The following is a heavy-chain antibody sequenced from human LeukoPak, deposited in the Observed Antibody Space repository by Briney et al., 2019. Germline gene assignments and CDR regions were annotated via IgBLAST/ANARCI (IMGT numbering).Heavy chain of an antibody. D-gene: IGHD2-15*01. CDR1: GGTFSSYA. CDR3: ARGPNDIVVVVAARYSSGCFSY. J-gene: IGHJ4*02. CDR2: IIPIFGTA. V-gene: IGHV1-69*13. Sequence: SVKVSCKASGGTFSSYAISWVRQAPGQGLEWMGGIIPIFGTANYAQKFQGRVTITADESTSTAYMELSSLRSEDTAVYYCARGPNDIVVVVAARYSSGCFSYWGQGTLVTVSS.